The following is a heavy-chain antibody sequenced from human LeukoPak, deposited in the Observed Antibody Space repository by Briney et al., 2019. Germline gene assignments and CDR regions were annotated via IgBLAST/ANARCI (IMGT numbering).Heavy chain of an antibody. Sequence: GGSLRLSCAASGFTVSSYYMTWVRQAPGKGLEWVSVMYSGGSTYYADSVKGRFTISRDNAKNTLYLQMSSLRAEDTAVYYCARGGFNYDFDYWGQGTLVTVSS. CDR1: GFTVSSYY. D-gene: IGHD5-18*01. V-gene: IGHV3-66*01. CDR3: ARGGFNYDFDY. J-gene: IGHJ4*02. CDR2: MYSGGST.